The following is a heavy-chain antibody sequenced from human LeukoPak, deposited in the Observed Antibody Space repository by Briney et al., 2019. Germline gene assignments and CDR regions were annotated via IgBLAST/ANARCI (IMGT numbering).Heavy chain of an antibody. CDR2: IYYTGGT. J-gene: IGHJ6*02. Sequence: SETLSLTCSVSGGSITTSSYYWGWIRQPPEKGLEWIGSIYYTGGTFYSPSLKSRVTISVDTSKNQFSLKLSSVTAADTAVYYCARYVSSSGSFPPYYYGMDVWGQGTTVTVSS. CDR3: ARYVSSSGSFPPYYYGMDV. D-gene: IGHD3-10*01. V-gene: IGHV4-39*01. CDR1: GGSITTSSYY.